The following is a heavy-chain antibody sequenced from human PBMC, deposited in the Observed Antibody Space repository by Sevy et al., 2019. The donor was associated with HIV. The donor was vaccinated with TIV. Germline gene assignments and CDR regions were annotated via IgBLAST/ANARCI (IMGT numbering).Heavy chain of an antibody. D-gene: IGHD6-6*01. J-gene: IGHJ4*02. CDR2: IRSGDGTI. CDR1: GFTLSNCN. V-gene: IGHV3-48*02. Sequence: GGSLRLSCAASGFTLSNCNMIWVRQAPGKGLEWISYIRSGDGTIYYAESVKGRFTISRDNAKNSLYLQMNSLTDEDTAVYYCAKDRWDTSSPSRALDFWGQGTLVTVSS. CDR3: AKDRWDTSSPSRALDF.